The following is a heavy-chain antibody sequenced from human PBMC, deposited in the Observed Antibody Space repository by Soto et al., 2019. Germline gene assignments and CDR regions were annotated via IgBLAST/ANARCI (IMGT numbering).Heavy chain of an antibody. CDR1: GFTFSSYS. CDR2: ISSSSSYI. Sequence: EVQLVESGGGLVKPGGSLRLSCAASGFTFSSYSMNWVRQAPGKGLEWVSSISSSSSYIYYADSVKGRFTISRDNAKNSLYLQMNSLRAEDTAVYYCARGLFYSSSWKYNWFDPWGQGTLVTVSS. V-gene: IGHV3-21*01. D-gene: IGHD6-13*01. CDR3: ARGLFYSSSWKYNWFDP. J-gene: IGHJ5*02.